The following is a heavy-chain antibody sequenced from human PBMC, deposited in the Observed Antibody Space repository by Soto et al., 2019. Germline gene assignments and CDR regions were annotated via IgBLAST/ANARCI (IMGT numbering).Heavy chain of an antibody. CDR3: ANQPSPYRGYGMDV. CDR1: GFTFSSYA. V-gene: IGHV3-23*01. D-gene: IGHD2-2*02. J-gene: IGHJ6*02. CDR2: ISGSGGST. Sequence: EVQLLESGGGLVQPGGSLRLSCAASGFTFSSYAMSWVRQAPGKGLEWVSAISGSGGSTYDADTVKGRFPISTDNSKHTRYLQMNSLRAEDTAVYYCANQPSPYRGYGMDVWGQGTTVTVSS.